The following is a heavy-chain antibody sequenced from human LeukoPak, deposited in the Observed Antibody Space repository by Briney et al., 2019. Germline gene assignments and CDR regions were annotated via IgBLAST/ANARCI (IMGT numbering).Heavy chain of an antibody. CDR3: AKDRWGAVASFDY. J-gene: IGHJ4*02. D-gene: IGHD6-19*01. Sequence: GGSLRLSCAASGFTFSRNAMSWVRQAPGKGLEWVSAISDSGGRTYYADSVKGRFTISRDNSKNMLYLQMNSLGTEDTAVYYCAKDRWGAVASFDYWGQGTLVTASS. CDR2: ISDSGGRT. CDR1: GFTFSRNA. V-gene: IGHV3-23*01.